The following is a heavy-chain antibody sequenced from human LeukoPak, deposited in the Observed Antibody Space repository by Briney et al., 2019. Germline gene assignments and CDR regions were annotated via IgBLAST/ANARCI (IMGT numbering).Heavy chain of an antibody. Sequence: GGSLRLSCAASGFTFSSYSMNWVRQAPGKGLEWVSYISSSSSTIYYADSVKGRFTISRDNSKNTLYLQMNSLRAEDTAVYYCAKSPTRDYDFWSGYNYFDYWGQGTLVTVSS. CDR3: AKSPTRDYDFWSGYNYFDY. CDR1: GFTFSSYS. D-gene: IGHD3-3*01. CDR2: ISSSSSTI. J-gene: IGHJ4*02. V-gene: IGHV3-48*01.